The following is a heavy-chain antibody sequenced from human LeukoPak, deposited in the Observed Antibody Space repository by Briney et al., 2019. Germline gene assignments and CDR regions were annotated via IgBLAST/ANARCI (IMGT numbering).Heavy chain of an antibody. V-gene: IGHV1-69*05. D-gene: IGHD5-18*01. J-gene: IGHJ6*03. Sequence: SVKVSCKASGGTFSSYAISWVRQAPGQGLEWMGGIIPIFGTANYAQKFQGRVTTTTDESTSTAYMELSSLRSEDTAVYYCARGSSDSYGDYYYYYYMDVWGKGTTVTVSS. CDR1: GGTFSSYA. CDR2: IIPIFGTA. CDR3: ARGSSDSYGDYYYYYYMDV.